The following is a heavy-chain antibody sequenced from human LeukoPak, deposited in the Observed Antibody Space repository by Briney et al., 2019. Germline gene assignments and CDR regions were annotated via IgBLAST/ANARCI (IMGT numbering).Heavy chain of an antibody. Sequence: PGGSLRLSCAASGFTFSSYSMNWVRQAPGKGLEWVSSISSSSSIIYYADSVKGRFTISRDNTKNTLYLQMNSLRAEDTAVYYCARDVQANWGSLYAFDIWGQGTMVTVSS. CDR3: ARDVQANWGSLYAFDI. CDR2: ISSSSSII. D-gene: IGHD7-27*01. CDR1: GFTFSSYS. J-gene: IGHJ3*02. V-gene: IGHV3-48*01.